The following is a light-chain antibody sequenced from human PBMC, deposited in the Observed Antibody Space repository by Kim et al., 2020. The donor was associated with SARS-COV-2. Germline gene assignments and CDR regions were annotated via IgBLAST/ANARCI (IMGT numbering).Light chain of an antibody. J-gene: IGLJ1*01. Sequence: QSVLTQPASVSGSPGQSITISCTGTSSDVGGYNYVSWYQQHPGKAPKVMIYDVSKRPSGVSNRFSGSKSGNTASLTISGLQAEDEADYYCSSYTSSSTYVFGTGTKSPS. CDR2: DVS. V-gene: IGLV2-14*01. CDR3: SSYTSSSTYV. CDR1: SSDVGGYNY.